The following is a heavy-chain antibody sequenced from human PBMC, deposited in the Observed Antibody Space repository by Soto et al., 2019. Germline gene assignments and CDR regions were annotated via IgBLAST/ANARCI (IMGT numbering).Heavy chain of an antibody. CDR1: CGSIIEYY. CDR2: MYNTGST. J-gene: IGHJ6*02. V-gene: IGHV4-59*01. D-gene: IGHD2-21*02. Sequence: PSETLSLTWTVSCGSIIEYYWSWIRQPPGTGLEWIGYMYNTGSTVYNPSFKSRVTISVDTSKNQFSLKLNSVTAADTAVYYCARDLWGYCGTDCYPLDVWGQGTTVTVSS. CDR3: ARDLWGYCGTDCYPLDV.